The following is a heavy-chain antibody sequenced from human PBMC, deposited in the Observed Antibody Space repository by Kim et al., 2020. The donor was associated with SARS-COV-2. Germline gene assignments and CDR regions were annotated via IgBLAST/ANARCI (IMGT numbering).Heavy chain of an antibody. D-gene: IGHD6-13*01. J-gene: IGHJ4*02. CDR2: INHSGST. Sequence: SETLSLTCAVYGGSFSGYYWSWIRQPPGKGLEWIGEINHSGSTNYNPSLKSRVTISVDTSKNQFSLKLSSVTAADTAVYYCARRRGLAAAGTGSPVSTSPLTTVKDLPFDYWGQGTLVTVSS. V-gene: IGHV4-34*01. CDR3: ARRRGLAAAGTGSPVSTSPLTTVKDLPFDY. CDR1: GGSFSGYY.